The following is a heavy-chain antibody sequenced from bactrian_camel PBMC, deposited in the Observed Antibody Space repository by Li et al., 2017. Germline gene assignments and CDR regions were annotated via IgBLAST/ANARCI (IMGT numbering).Heavy chain of an antibody. CDR1: GYSFRRAC. V-gene: IGHV3S10*01. J-gene: IGHJ4*01. Sequence: DVQLVESGGGSVQAGGSLRLSGAASGYSFRRACVGWFRQAPGKAREGVTVIDGDGTTGYTQSAKGRFTISRDNGKNMIAPQMNSLKPEDTGMYVCAVRGGGRCSAQRQRSDWEAWGQGTQVTVS. CDR2: IDGDGTT. CDR3: AVRGGGRCSAQRQRSDWEA. D-gene: IGHD4*01.